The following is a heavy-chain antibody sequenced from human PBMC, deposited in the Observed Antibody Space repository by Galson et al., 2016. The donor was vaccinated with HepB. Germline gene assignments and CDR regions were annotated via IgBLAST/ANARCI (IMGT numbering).Heavy chain of an antibody. CDR1: GDSVSENNAA. D-gene: IGHD6-19*01. V-gene: IGHV6-1*01. CDR3: ARLGPAGVGHFDP. J-gene: IGHJ5*02. CDR2: TYYRSKWYN. Sequence: CAISGDSVSENNAAWNWIRQSPSRGLEWLGRTYYRSKWYNDYAVSVKGRATFFVDTSRNQFSLQLTSVTAADTAVYYCARLGPAGVGHFDPWGQGTLVTVSS.